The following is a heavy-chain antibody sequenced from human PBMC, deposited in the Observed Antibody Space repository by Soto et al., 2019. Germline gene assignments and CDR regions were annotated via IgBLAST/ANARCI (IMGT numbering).Heavy chain of an antibody. D-gene: IGHD2-21*02. V-gene: IGHV4-59*01. J-gene: IGHJ6*02. CDR2: IYYSGST. Sequence: TSETLSLTCTVSGCSISSYYWSWIRQPPGKGLEWIGYIYYSGSTNYNPSLKSRVTISVDTSKNQFSLKLSSVTAADTAVYYCARDRVSVTGYYYYGMDVWGQGTTVTVS. CDR3: ARDRVSVTGYYYYGMDV. CDR1: GCSISSYY.